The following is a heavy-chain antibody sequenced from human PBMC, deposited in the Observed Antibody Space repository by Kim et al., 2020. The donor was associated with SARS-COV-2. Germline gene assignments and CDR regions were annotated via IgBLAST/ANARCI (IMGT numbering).Heavy chain of an antibody. D-gene: IGHD3-22*01. J-gene: IGHJ6*02. CDR2: INHSGST. V-gene: IGHV4-34*01. CDR1: GGSFSGYY. Sequence: SETLSLTCAVYGGSFSGYYWSWIRQPPGKGLEWIGEINHSGSTNYNPSLKSRVTIPVDTSKNQFSLKLSSVTAADTAVYYCARAQAGLRLPYYYYYYGMDVWGQGTTVTVSS. CDR3: ARAQAGLRLPYYYYYYGMDV.